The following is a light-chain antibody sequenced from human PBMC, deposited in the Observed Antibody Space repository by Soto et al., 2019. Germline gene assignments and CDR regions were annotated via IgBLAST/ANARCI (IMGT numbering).Light chain of an antibody. CDR1: SSDVGYYNY. V-gene: IGLV2-11*01. CDR2: DVS. J-gene: IGLJ2*01. Sequence: QSALTQPRSVSGSPGQSVTISCTGTSSDVGYYNYVSWYQHHPGKAPKLMIYDVSKRPSGVPDRFSGSKSGNTASLTISGLQAEDEADYYCCSYAGRYSHVVFGGGTQLTVL. CDR3: CSYAGRYSHVV.